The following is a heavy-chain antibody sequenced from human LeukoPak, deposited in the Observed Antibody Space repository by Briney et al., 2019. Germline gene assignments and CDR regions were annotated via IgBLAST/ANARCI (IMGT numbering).Heavy chain of an antibody. CDR2: IYPGDSDT. CDR3: AMARDAYNWGSHY. CDR1: GYTFTTYW. Sequence: GESLKISCKGSGYTFTTYWIGWVRQMSGKGLEWMGMIYPGDSDTRYSPSFQGQVTISADKSISTAYLQWSSLKASDTAIYYCAMARDAYNWGSHYWGQGTLVTVST. D-gene: IGHD5-24*01. V-gene: IGHV5-51*01. J-gene: IGHJ4*02.